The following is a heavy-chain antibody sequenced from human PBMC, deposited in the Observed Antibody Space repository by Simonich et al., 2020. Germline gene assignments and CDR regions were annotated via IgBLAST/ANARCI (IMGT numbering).Heavy chain of an antibody. D-gene: IGHD7-27*01. CDR1: GFTFSSYW. CDR2: IKQDGSEK. CDR3: ARDGLGTAYYYYMDV. V-gene: IGHV3-7*01. Sequence: EVQLVESGGGLVQPGGSLRLSCAASGFTFSSYWMSWVRQAPGKGLEWGANIKQDGSEKYYGDSVKGRFTNPRNNAKNSLYLQRNSLRAEDTAVYYCARDGLGTAYYYYMDVWGKGTTVTVSS. J-gene: IGHJ6*03.